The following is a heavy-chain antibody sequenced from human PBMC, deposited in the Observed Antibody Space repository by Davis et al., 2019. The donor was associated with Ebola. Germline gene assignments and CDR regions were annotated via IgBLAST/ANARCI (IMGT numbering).Heavy chain of an antibody. Sequence: GGSLRLSCAASGFTFSSYAMSWVRQAPGKGLEWVSAISGSGGSTYYADSVKGRFTISRDNSKNTLYLQMNTLRAEDTAVYSCAKDKAAGSPNWFDPWGQGTLVTVSS. V-gene: IGHV3-23*01. CDR3: AKDKAAGSPNWFDP. CDR1: GFTFSSYA. J-gene: IGHJ5*02. CDR2: ISGSGGST. D-gene: IGHD6-13*01.